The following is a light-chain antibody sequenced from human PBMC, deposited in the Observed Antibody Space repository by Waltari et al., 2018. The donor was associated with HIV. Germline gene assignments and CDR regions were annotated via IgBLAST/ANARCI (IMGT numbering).Light chain of an antibody. CDR3: SSYTTSSTLV. J-gene: IGLJ3*02. CDR1: SSDVGGYNY. V-gene: IGLV2-14*01. Sequence: QSALTQPASVSGSPGQSITISCTGTSSDVGGYNYVSWFQQHPGKAPKLMSYEVSNRPSGVSNRFSGSKSGNTASLTISGLQAEDEADYYCSSYTTSSTLVFGGGTKLTV. CDR2: EVS.